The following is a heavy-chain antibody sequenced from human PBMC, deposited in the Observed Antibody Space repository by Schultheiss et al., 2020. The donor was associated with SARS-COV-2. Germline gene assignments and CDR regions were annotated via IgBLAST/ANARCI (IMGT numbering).Heavy chain of an antibody. Sequence: GGSLRLSCAASGFTFSSYAMHWVRQAPGKGLEWVAVISYDGSNKYYADSVKGRFTISRDNSKNTLYLQMNSLRAEDTAVYYCARGPYTAMAGDGMDVLGQGTTVTVSS. J-gene: IGHJ6*02. CDR1: GFTFSSYA. CDR2: ISYDGSNK. CDR3: ARGPYTAMAGDGMDV. D-gene: IGHD5-18*01. V-gene: IGHV3-30*01.